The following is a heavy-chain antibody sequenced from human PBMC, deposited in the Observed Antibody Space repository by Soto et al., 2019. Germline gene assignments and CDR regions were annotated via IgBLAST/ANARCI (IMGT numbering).Heavy chain of an antibody. V-gene: IGHV1-69*12. CDR3: ARGEGDIVLVPAASGNWFDP. J-gene: IGHJ5*02. CDR2: IIPIFGTA. D-gene: IGHD2-2*01. Sequence: QVQLVQSGAEVKKPGSSVKVSCKASGGTFSSYAISWVRQAPGQGLEWMGGIIPIFGTANYAQKFQGRVTITADEHTSTAYMELSSLRCEDTAVYYCARGEGDIVLVPAASGNWFDPWGQGTLVTVSS. CDR1: GGTFSSYA.